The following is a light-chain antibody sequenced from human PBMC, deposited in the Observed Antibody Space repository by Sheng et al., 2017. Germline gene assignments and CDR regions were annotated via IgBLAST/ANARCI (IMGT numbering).Light chain of an antibody. CDR1: APTSGQVM. CDR2: SND. CDR3: AAWDDSLSGWV. Sequence: QSVLTQPPSVSGGPRAEGRPSPALGAAPTSGQVMLSTGISSFREQHPKLLIYSNDQRPSGVPDRFSGSRSGTSGSLAISGLRSEDEANYYCAAWDDSLSGWVFGGGTKLTVL. J-gene: IGLJ3*02. V-gene: IGLV1-47*02.